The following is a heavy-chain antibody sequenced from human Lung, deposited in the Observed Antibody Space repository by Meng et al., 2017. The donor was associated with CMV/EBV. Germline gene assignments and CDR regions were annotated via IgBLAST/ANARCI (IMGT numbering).Heavy chain of an antibody. D-gene: IGHD3-3*01. Sequence: ESLKISCAASGFTFSSYWMHWVRQAPGKGLVWVSRINSDGSSTSYADSVKGRFTISRDNAKNTLYLQMNSLRAEDTAVYYCARVFDYDFWSGYYTNGMDVWGQGTRVTVSS. CDR2: INSDGSST. J-gene: IGHJ6*02. V-gene: IGHV3-74*01. CDR1: GFTFSSYW. CDR3: ARVFDYDFWSGYYTNGMDV.